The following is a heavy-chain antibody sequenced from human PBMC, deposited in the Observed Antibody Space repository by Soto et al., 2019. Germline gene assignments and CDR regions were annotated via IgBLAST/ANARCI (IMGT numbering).Heavy chain of an antibody. D-gene: IGHD6-19*01. CDR3: ARLIAVAGTSGMDV. CDR2: INHSGST. Sequence: QVQLQQWGAGLLKPSETLSLTCAVYGGSFSGYYWSWIRQPPGKGLEWIGEINHSGSTNYNPSLKSRVTISVDTSKNQFSLKLSSVTAADTAVYYCARLIAVAGTSGMDVWGQGTTVTVSS. V-gene: IGHV4-34*01. J-gene: IGHJ6*02. CDR1: GGSFSGYY.